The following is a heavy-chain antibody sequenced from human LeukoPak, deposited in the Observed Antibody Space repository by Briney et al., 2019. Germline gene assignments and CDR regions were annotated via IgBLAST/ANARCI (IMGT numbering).Heavy chain of an antibody. D-gene: IGHD3-22*01. J-gene: IGHJ4*02. CDR2: ISSSGSTI. CDR3: ARVFLEVDSSGYYWGYYFDY. V-gene: IGHV3-48*03. CDR1: GFTLSRYE. Sequence: GGSLRLSCAASGFTLSRYEMNWVRQAPGKGLEWVSYISSSGSTIYYADSVKGRFTISRDNAKNSLYLQMNSLRAADTAVYYCARVFLEVDSSGYYWGYYFDYWGQGTLVTVSS.